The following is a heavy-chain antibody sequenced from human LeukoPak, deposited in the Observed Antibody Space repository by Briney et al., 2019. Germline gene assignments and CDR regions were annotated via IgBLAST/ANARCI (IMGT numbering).Heavy chain of an antibody. D-gene: IGHD3-16*01. CDR3: ARGPTYAFGI. J-gene: IGHJ3*02. V-gene: IGHV4-34*01. CDR1: GGSFSGYY. Sequence: SETLSLTCAVYGGSFSGYYWSWIRQPPGKGLEWIGEINHSGSTNYNPSLKSRVTISLDTSKNQFSLKLSSVTAADTAVYYCARGPTYAFGIWGQGTMVTVSS. CDR2: INHSGST.